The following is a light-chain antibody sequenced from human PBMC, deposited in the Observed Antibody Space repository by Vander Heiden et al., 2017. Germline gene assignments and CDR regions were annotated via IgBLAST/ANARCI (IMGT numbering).Light chain of an antibody. Sequence: EIVLTQSPGTLSFSPGERATLSCSASQSVSSSYLAWYQQKPGQAPRLLIYGASSRATGIPDRFSGSGSGTDFTLTISRLEPEDFAVYYCQQYGSSPLTFGGGTKVEIK. CDR2: GAS. CDR1: QSVSSSY. J-gene: IGKJ4*01. CDR3: QQYGSSPLT. V-gene: IGKV3-20*01.